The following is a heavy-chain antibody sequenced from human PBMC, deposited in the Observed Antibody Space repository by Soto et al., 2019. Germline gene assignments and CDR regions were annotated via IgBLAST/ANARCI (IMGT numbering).Heavy chain of an antibody. CDR1: PGCLRVQSYY. CDR3: TGRSNWNDYYFDR. V-gene: IGHV4-39*01. Sequence: PSQTLSLTGTVSPGCLRVQSYYWTWIRQTPGQGLEWVGSSYYGGTSYFIPALKGRVTISVDTSTNQFSLRLTSVSAADTAVYSWTGRSNWNDYYFDRWGKGPMVTSSS. D-gene: IGHD1-20*01. J-gene: IGHJ5*02. CDR2: SYYGGTS.